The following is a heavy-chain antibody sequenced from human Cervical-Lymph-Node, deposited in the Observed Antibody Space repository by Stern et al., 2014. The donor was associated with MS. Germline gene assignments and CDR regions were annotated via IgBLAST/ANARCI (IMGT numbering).Heavy chain of an antibody. Sequence: VQLVQSGAEVKKPGGSLKISCTLSGYSFTIYYIAWVRQMPGKGLEGMGVIYPYDSETTYSPSVQVQVTISADKSITTAYLQWSSLRASDTAMYYCARHVQGFDYWGQGTLVTVSS. CDR3: ARHVQGFDY. V-gene: IGHV5-51*01. CDR1: GYSFTIYY. CDR2: IYPYDSET. J-gene: IGHJ4*02.